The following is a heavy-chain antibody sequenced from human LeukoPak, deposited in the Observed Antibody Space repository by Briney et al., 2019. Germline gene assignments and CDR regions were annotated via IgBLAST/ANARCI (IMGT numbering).Heavy chain of an antibody. Sequence: SETLSLTCTVSGGPITNYYCFWMRQPPGKTLEWIGYIYYSGSTNTSPSLQSRVTISVDTFKNQFSLKLSSVTAADTAMYYCATSPRAWHAFDVWGRGTMVTISS. CDR1: GGPITNYY. CDR2: IYYSGST. D-gene: IGHD5-24*01. V-gene: IGHV4-59*01. CDR3: ATSPRAWHAFDV. J-gene: IGHJ3*01.